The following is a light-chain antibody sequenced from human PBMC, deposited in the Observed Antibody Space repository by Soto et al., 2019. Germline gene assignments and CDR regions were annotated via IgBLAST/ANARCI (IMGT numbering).Light chain of an antibody. CDR2: DVS. V-gene: IGLV2-14*01. CDR3: SSYTSSSTLDVV. Sequence: QSALTQPASVSGSPGQSITISCIGTSSDVGGYNYVSWYQQHPGKAPKLMIYDVSNRPSGVSNRFSGSNSGNTASLTISGLQAEDEADYYCSSYTSSSTLDVVFGGGTKLTVL. CDR1: SSDVGGYNY. J-gene: IGLJ2*01.